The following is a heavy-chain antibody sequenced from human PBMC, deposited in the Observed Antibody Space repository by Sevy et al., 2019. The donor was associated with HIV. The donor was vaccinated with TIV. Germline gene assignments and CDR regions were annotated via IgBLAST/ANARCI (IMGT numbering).Heavy chain of an antibody. CDR1: GFTFTNVW. J-gene: IGHJ1*01. CDR2: TKSKTDGGTT. CDR3: TTGGSLFQH. V-gene: IGHV3-15*01. Sequence: GGSLRLSCAASGFTFTNVWMSWVRQAPGKGLEWVAHTKSKTDGGTTDYAAPVRGRLTISRDNSKNKLYLQMNSLKTEDTAVYYCTTGGSLFQHWGQGTLVTVSS. D-gene: IGHD3-16*01.